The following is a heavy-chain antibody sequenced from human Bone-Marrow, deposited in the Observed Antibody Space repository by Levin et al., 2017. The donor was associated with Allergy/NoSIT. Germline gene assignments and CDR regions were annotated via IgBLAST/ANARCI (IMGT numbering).Heavy chain of an antibody. CDR2: ISSSGGTI. CDR1: GFTFSDYY. V-gene: IGHV3-11*01. CDR3: ARAYSSWVWFFDL. D-gene: IGHD6-6*01. J-gene: IGHJ2*01. Sequence: GGSLRLSCAASGFTFSDYYMSWIRQAPGKGLEWISYISSSGGTIYYTNSVKGRFTISRDNAKNSLYLQMNSLRAEDTAVYYCARAYSSWVWFFDLWGRGTLVTVSS.